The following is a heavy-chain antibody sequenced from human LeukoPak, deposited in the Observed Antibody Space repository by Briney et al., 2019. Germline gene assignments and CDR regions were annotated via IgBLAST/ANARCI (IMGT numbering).Heavy chain of an antibody. CDR1: GGTFSSYA. Sequence: SVKVSCKASGGTFSSYAISWVRQAPGQGLEWMGRIIPIFGTANYAQKFQGRVTITTDESTSTAYMELSSLRSEDTAVYYCARAPYYYDSSGYYDYWGQGALVTVSS. CDR3: ARAPYYYDSSGYYDY. D-gene: IGHD3-22*01. V-gene: IGHV1-69*05. J-gene: IGHJ4*02. CDR2: IIPIFGTA.